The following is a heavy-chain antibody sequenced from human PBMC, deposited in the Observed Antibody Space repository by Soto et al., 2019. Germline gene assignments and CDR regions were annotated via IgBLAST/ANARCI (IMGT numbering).Heavy chain of an antibody. J-gene: IGHJ5*02. Sequence: QVQLVQSGAEVKKPGASVKVSCKASGYTFTSYGISWVRQAPGQGLEWMGWISAYNGNTNYAQKLQGRVTMTTDTSTRTAYMELRSLRSEDKAVYYCARWRVVITRTLAGQPNLFDPWGQGTLVTVSS. CDR1: GYTFTSYG. CDR3: ARWRVVITRTLAGQPNLFDP. V-gene: IGHV1-18*01. D-gene: IGHD3-22*01. CDR2: ISAYNGNT.